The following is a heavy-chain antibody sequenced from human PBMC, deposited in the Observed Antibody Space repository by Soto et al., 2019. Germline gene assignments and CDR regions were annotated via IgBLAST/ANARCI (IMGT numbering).Heavy chain of an antibody. CDR3: ARDGRDSSGYQYFDY. D-gene: IGHD3-22*01. Sequence: PSETLSLTCTVSGGSVSSGSYYWSWIRQPPGKGLEWIGYIYYSGSTNYNPSLKSRVTIPVDTSKNQFSLKLSSVTAADTAVYYCARDGRDSSGYQYFDYWVQGTLVTVSS. V-gene: IGHV4-61*01. J-gene: IGHJ4*02. CDR2: IYYSGST. CDR1: GGSVSSGSYY.